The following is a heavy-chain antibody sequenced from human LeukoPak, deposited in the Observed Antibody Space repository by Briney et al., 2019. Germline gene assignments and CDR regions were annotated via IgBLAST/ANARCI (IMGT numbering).Heavy chain of an antibody. J-gene: IGHJ4*02. Sequence: PTGGSLRLSCAASGFTFSTYALSWVRQAPGKGLEWVSSTRGSDGSTYYADSVKGRFAISRDNYRKMLYLQMNSLRAEDTAVYYCAKSPYIASHIDFDYWGQGTLVTVSS. V-gene: IGHV3-23*01. D-gene: IGHD3-16*01. CDR1: GFTFSTYA. CDR3: AKSPYIASHIDFDY. CDR2: TRGSDGST.